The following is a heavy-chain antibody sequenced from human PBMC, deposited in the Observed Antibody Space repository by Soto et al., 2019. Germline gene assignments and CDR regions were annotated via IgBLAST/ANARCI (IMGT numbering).Heavy chain of an antibody. J-gene: IGHJ4*02. D-gene: IGHD3-10*01. CDR1: GFTFSSYG. CDR3: AKGGHLGSGNYYNPYYFDY. Sequence: ESGGGVVQPGRSLRLSCAASGFTFSSYGMHWVRQAPGKGLEWVAVISYDGSNKYYADSVKGRFTISRDNSKNTLYLQMNSLRAEDTAVYYCAKGGHLGSGNYYNPYYFDYWGQGTLVTVSS. CDR2: ISYDGSNK. V-gene: IGHV3-30*18.